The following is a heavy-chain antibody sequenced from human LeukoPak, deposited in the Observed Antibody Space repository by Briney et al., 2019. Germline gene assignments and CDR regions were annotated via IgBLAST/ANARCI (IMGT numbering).Heavy chain of an antibody. D-gene: IGHD3-10*01. CDR2: MNPSGST. CDR1: GGSFSGYY. V-gene: IGHV4-34*01. Sequence: PSETLSLTCAVYGGSFSGYYWTWIRQTPEKGLEWIGEMNPSGSTSYNPSLKSRVTISVDTSKNQFSLKLSSVTAADTAVYYCARDTYYYGSGSDWGQGTLVTVSS. J-gene: IGHJ4*02. CDR3: ARDTYYYGSGSD.